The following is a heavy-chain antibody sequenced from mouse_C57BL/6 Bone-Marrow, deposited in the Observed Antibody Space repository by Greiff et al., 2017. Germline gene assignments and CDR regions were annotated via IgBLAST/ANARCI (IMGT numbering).Heavy chain of an antibody. Sequence: EVQLQQSGPVLVKPGASVKMSCKASGFTFTDYYMNWVKQSHGKSLEWIGVINPYNGGTSYNQKFKGKATLTVDKSSSTAYMELNSLTSEDSAVYYCASDYGSSSYFDYWGQGTTLTVSS. V-gene: IGHV1-19*01. J-gene: IGHJ2*01. CDR3: ASDYGSSSYFDY. CDR2: INPYNGGT. D-gene: IGHD1-1*01. CDR1: GFTFTDYY.